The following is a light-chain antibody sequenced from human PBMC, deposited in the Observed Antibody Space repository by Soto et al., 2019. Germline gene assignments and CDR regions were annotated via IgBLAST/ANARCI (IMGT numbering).Light chain of an antibody. CDR2: GAS. CDR3: QQYDNLLLT. CDR1: QSVDSN. V-gene: IGKV3D-15*01. Sequence: EIVMTQSLATMSESPRERATLSFRASQSVDSNLAWYQQKPGQAPRLLIFGASTRATGIPARFSGSGSGTDFTLTISSLQSEDFGVYFCQQYDNLLLTFGGGTNVAIK. J-gene: IGKJ4*01.